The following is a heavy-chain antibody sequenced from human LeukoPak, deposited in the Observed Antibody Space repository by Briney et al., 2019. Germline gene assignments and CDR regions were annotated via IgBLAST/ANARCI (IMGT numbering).Heavy chain of an antibody. D-gene: IGHD3-3*01. CDR1: GFTFSSYA. J-gene: IGHJ4*02. Sequence: GGSLRLSCAASGFTFSSYAMHWVRQAPGKGLEWVAVISYDGSNKYYADSVKGRFTISRDNSKNTLYLQMNSLRAEDTAVYYCARVSLRITILRGFDYWGQGTLVTVSS. V-gene: IGHV3-30*04. CDR3: ARVSLRITILRGFDY. CDR2: ISYDGSNK.